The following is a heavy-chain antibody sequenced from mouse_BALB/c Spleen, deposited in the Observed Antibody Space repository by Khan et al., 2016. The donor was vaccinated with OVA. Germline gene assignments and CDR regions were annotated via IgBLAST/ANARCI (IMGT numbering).Heavy chain of an antibody. Sequence: QVQLQQSGAELVRPGVSVKISCKGSGYTFTDFTMHWVKQSHAKSLEWIGVISTYYGDVTYNQKFKGKATMTVDKSSSTAYMELARLTSEDSAIYYGARGVGNRFAYWGQGTLVTVSA. CDR2: ISTYYGDV. CDR1: GYTFTDFT. V-gene: IGHV1S137*01. J-gene: IGHJ3*01. D-gene: IGHD1-1*02. CDR3: ARGVGNRFAY.